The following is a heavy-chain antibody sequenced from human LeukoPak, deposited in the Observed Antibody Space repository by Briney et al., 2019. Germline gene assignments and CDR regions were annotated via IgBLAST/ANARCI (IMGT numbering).Heavy chain of an antibody. CDR2: INHSGST. Sequence: LETLSLTCAVYGGSFSGYYWSWIRQPPGKGLEWIGEINHSGSTNYNPSLKSRVTISVDTSKNQFSLKLSSVTAADTAVYYCARLTGDGGRFDYWGQGTLVTVSS. V-gene: IGHV4-34*01. J-gene: IGHJ4*02. D-gene: IGHD1-26*01. CDR1: GGSFSGYY. CDR3: ARLTGDGGRFDY.